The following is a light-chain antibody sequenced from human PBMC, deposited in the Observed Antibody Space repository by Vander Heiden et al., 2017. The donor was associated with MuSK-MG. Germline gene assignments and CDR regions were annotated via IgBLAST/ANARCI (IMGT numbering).Light chain of an antibody. CDR3: CSYAGTYTFV. V-gene: IGLV2-11*01. J-gene: IGLJ1*01. Sequence: QSALTQPRSVSGSPGQSVTISCTGASSDVGGYNYVSWYQQHPGKATKLVIYDVSKRPSGVPDHFSGSKSGNTASLTISVLQAEDEADYYCCSYAGTYTFVFGTGTKVTVL. CDR1: SSDVGGYNY. CDR2: DVS.